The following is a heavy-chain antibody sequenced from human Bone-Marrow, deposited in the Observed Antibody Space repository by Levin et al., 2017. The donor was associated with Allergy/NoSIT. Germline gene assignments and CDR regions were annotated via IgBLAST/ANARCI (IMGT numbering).Heavy chain of an antibody. CDR2: INPYSGGT. V-gene: IGHV1-2*04. Sequence: GASVKVSCKTSGYIFTGYHIHWVRQAPGQGLEWMGWINPYSGGTAYAQKFQDWITITRDTSITTAYMEVRRLKSDDTAVYYCVREKEETGNFNDWGQGTLVTVSS. CDR1: GYIFTGYH. D-gene: IGHD3-10*01. CDR3: VREKEETGNFND. J-gene: IGHJ4*02.